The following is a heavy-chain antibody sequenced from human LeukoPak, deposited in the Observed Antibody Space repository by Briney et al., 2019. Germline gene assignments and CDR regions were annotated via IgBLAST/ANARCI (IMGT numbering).Heavy chain of an antibody. CDR2: IYYTGST. J-gene: IGHJ4*02. CDR3: ARVTVTTPVDY. CDR1: GGSISSGGYY. D-gene: IGHD4-17*01. Sequence: SETLSLTCTVSGGSISSGGYYWSWIRQPPGKGLEWIGYIYYTGSTNYNPSLKSRVTISVDTSKNQFSLNLSSVTASDTAVYYCARVTVTTPVDYWGQGTLVTVSS. V-gene: IGHV4-61*08.